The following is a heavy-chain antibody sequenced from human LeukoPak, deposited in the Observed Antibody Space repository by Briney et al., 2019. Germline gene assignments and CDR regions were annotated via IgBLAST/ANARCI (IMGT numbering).Heavy chain of an antibody. CDR1: RGSISSYY. Sequence: SETLSHTCIVSRGSISSYYWSWIRQPPGKGLEWIGYLYHGGSTNYNPSLKSRVTISGDTSKNHFSLNLSSVTAADTAMYYCARGRYYYDSSGYPYNWFDPWGQGTLVTVSS. D-gene: IGHD3-22*01. CDR2: LYHGGST. CDR3: ARGRYYYDSSGYPYNWFDP. V-gene: IGHV4-59*01. J-gene: IGHJ5*02.